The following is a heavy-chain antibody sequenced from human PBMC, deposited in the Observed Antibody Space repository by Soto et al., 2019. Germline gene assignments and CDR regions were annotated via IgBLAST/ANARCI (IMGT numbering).Heavy chain of an antibody. CDR3: ATRDNYGSGYDAFDI. J-gene: IGHJ3*02. Sequence: GGSLRLSCAASGFTFSSYAMSWVRQAPGKGLEWVSAISGSGGSTYYADSVKGRFTISRDNSKNTLYLQMNSLRAEDTAVYYCATRDNYGSGYDAFDIWGQGTMVTVSS. V-gene: IGHV3-23*01. CDR1: GFTFSSYA. CDR2: ISGSGGST. D-gene: IGHD3-10*01.